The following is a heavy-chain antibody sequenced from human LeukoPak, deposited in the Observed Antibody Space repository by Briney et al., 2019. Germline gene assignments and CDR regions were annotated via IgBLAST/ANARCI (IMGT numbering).Heavy chain of an antibody. D-gene: IGHD4-17*01. CDR3: ARVGDGDYEGDAFDI. Sequence: ASVKVSCKASGYTFTGYYMHWVRQATGQGLEWMGWMNPNSGNTGYAQKFQGRVTMTRDTSTSTVYMELSSLRSEDTAVYYCARVGDGDYEGDAFDIWGQGTMVTVSS. J-gene: IGHJ3*02. CDR1: GYTFTGYY. V-gene: IGHV1-8*02. CDR2: MNPNSGNT.